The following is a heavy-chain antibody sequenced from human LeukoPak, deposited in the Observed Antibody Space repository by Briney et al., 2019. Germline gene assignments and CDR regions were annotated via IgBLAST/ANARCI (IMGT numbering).Heavy chain of an antibody. CDR1: GFTLSRYS. V-gene: IGHV3-64*01. CDR2: ISSDGGRT. CDR3: ARVGGDYFDY. Sequence: GGSLRLSCAAFGFTLSRYSMHWIRQAPGKGLEYVSAISSDGGRTYYANSVKGRFTISRDNSKNTLYLQMGSLRGEDMAVYYCARVGGDYFDYWGQGTLVTVSS. D-gene: IGHD3-10*01. J-gene: IGHJ4*02.